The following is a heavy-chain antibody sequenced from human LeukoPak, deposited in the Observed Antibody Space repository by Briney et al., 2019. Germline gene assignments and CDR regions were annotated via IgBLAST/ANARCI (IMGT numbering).Heavy chain of an antibody. D-gene: IGHD6-19*01. CDR2: IKQDGSEK. V-gene: IGHV3-7*03. Sequence: PGGSLRLSCAASGFTFSSYWMSWVRQAPGKGLEWVANIKQDGSEKYYVDSVKGRFTISRDNAKNSLYLQMNSLRAEDRAVYYCARGVVAVAGTWYFDYWGQGTLVTVSS. CDR3: ARGVVAVAGTWYFDY. CDR1: GFTFSSYW. J-gene: IGHJ4*02.